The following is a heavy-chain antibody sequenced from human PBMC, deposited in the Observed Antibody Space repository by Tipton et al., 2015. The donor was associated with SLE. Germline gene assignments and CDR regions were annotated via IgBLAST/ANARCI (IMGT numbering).Heavy chain of an antibody. V-gene: IGHV1-2*02. J-gene: IGHJ5*02. D-gene: IGHD5-12*01. CDR3: AREYILADNWFDP. CDR1: GYTFTGYY. CDR2: INPNSGGT. Sequence: QLVQSGAEVKKPGASVKVSCKASGYTFTGYYMHWVRQAPGQGLEWMGWINPNSGGTNYAQKFQGRVTMTRDTSISTAYMELSRLRSDDTAVYYCAREYILADNWFDPWAREPWSPSPQ.